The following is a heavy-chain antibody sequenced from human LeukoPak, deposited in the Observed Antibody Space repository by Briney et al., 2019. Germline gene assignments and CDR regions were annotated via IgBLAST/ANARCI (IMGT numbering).Heavy chain of an antibody. Sequence: PGGSLRLSSAASGFSFGTFYMTWVRQAQGKGLESVAKINPDGTGEYYVDSVKGRFTISRDNTRNLLFLQVNSLRAEDTAVYFCALEECWRFDYLGQGILVTVSS. CDR3: ALEECWRFDY. D-gene: IGHD3-3*01. J-gene: IGHJ4*02. V-gene: IGHV3-7*01. CDR2: INPDGTGE. CDR1: GFSFGTFY.